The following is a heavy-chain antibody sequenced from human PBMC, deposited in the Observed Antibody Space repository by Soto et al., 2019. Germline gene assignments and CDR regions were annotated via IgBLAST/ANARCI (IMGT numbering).Heavy chain of an antibody. CDR1: GGSFSSSSYY. D-gene: IGHD6-19*01. Sequence: PSETLSLTCTVSGGSFSSSSYYWGWIRQPPGKGLEWIGNIYYSGSSYYNPSLKSRVTISVDTSKNQFSLKLSSVTAADTAVYYCARAAGQWLVRWYSDLWGRGTLVTVSS. CDR3: ARAAGQWLVRWYSDL. CDR2: IYYSGSS. J-gene: IGHJ2*01. V-gene: IGHV4-39*01.